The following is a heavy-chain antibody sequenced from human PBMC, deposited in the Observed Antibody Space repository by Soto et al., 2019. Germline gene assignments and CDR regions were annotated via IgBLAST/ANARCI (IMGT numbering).Heavy chain of an antibody. Sequence: PSETLSLTCAVYGGSFSGYYWSWIRQPPGKGLEWIGEINHSGSTNYNPSLKSRVTISVDTSKNQFSLKLSSVTAADTAVYYCARARGLYGDYRYFDYWGQGTLVTVS. CDR1: GGSFSGYY. D-gene: IGHD4-17*01. CDR2: INHSGST. CDR3: ARARGLYGDYRYFDY. V-gene: IGHV4-34*01. J-gene: IGHJ4*02.